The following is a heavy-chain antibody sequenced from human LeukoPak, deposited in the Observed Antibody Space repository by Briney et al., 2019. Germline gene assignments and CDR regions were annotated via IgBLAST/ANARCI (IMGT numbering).Heavy chain of an antibody. Sequence: GGSLRLSCAASGFTVSSNYMSWVRQAPGKGLEWVSVIYSGGSTYYADSVKGRFTISRDNSKNTLYLQMNSLKFEDTAVYYCARSAGGMLDNWGQGTLVTVSS. J-gene: IGHJ4*02. CDR1: GFTVSSNY. CDR2: IYSGGST. CDR3: ARSAGGMLDN. D-gene: IGHD3-16*01. V-gene: IGHV3-66*01.